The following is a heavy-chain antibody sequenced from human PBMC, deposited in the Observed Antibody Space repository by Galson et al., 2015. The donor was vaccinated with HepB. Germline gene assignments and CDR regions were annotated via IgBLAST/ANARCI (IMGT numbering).Heavy chain of an antibody. V-gene: IGHV1-69*13. CDR1: GGTFSSYA. J-gene: IGHJ6*03. D-gene: IGHD1-26*01. Sequence: SVKVSCKASGGTFSSYAISWVRQAPGQGLEWMGGIIPIFGTANYAQKFQGRVTITADESTSTAYMELSSLRSGDTAVYYCARGLLGEGYYYMDVWGKGTTVTVSS. CDR2: IIPIFGTA. CDR3: ARGLLGEGYYYMDV.